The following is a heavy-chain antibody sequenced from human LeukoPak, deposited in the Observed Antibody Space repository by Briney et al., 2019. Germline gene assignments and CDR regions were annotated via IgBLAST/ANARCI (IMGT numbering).Heavy chain of an antibody. J-gene: IGHJ6*03. CDR1: RFTFSSYA. CDR2: FSGSGGTT. V-gene: IGHV3-23*01. D-gene: IGHD2-8*01. Sequence: GGSLRLSCAASRFTFSSYAMNWVRQAPGRGLEWVSGFSGSGGTTYYADSVKGRFTVSRDNSKNTLYLQMNSLRAEDTAVYYCANGNRCTSPNCLGYYYFYMDVWGKGTTVTVSS. CDR3: ANGNRCTSPNCLGYYYFYMDV.